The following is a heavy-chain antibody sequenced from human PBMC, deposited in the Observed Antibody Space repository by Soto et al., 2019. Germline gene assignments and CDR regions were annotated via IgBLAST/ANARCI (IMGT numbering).Heavy chain of an antibody. CDR2: INHSGST. CDR3: ASWSIFSSTNTKRFDY. D-gene: IGHD3-3*01. Sequence: SETLSLTCAVYGGSFSGYYWSWIRQPPGKGLEWIGEINHSGSTNYNPSLKSRVTISVDTSKNQFSLKLSSVTAADTAVYYCASWSIFSSTNTKRFDYWGKGTLVTV. CDR1: GGSFSGYY. V-gene: IGHV4-34*01. J-gene: IGHJ4*02.